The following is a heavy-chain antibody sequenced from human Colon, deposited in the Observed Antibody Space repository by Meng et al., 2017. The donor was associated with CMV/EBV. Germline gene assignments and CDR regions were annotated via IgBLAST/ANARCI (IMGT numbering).Heavy chain of an antibody. Sequence: EVLLVGPGGGLVLRGGSRSFSCAASGFTFSDYWMSWFRQAPGKGLVWVSRINGHGSDTNVADSVKGRFTISRDNSKNTLYLQMNSLRADDTAVYYCVKDQCRGWGQGTLVTVSS. D-gene: IGHD3-10*01. CDR3: VKDQCRG. J-gene: IGHJ4*02. CDR1: GFTFSDYW. CDR2: INGHGSDT. V-gene: IGHV3-74*01.